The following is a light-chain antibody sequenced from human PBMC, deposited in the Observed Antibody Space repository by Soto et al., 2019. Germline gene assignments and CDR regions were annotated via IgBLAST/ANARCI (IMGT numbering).Light chain of an antibody. CDR1: QSVSSSY. CDR3: QQYSIWRT. J-gene: IGKJ1*01. V-gene: IGKV3-20*01. CDR2: GAS. Sequence: EIVLTQSPGTLSLSPGERATLSCRASQSVSSSYLAWYQQKPGQAPRLLISGASTRATGIPDRFSGSGSGTEFTLTISSLQSEDFAVYYCQQYSIWRTFGQGTKVDIK.